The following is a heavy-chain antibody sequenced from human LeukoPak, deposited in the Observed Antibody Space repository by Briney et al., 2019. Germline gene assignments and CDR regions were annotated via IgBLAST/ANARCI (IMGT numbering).Heavy chain of an antibody. CDR1: VYTFTGYY. CDR3: ARCVGGPGDIVATAGDFDY. D-gene: IGHD5-12*01. CDR2: INPNSGGT. V-gene: IGHV1-2*02. J-gene: IGHJ4*02. Sequence: ASVKVSCKASVYTFTGYYMHWVRQAPGQGLEWMGWINPNSGGTNYAQKFQGRVTMTRDTSISTAYMELSRLRSDDTAVYYCARCVGGPGDIVATAGDFDYWGQGTLVTVSS.